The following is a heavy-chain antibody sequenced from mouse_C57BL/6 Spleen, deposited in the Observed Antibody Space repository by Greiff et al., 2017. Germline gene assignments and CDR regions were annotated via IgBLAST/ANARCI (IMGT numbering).Heavy chain of an antibody. Sequence: QVQLQQPGAELVKPGASVKMSCKASGYTFTSYWITWVKQRPGQGLEWIGDIYPGSGSTNYNEKFKSKATLTVDTSSSTAYMQLSSLTSEDSAVYDCARGLYGSSGGYFDVWGTGTTVTVSS. D-gene: IGHD1-1*01. J-gene: IGHJ1*03. CDR2: IYPGSGST. CDR1: GYTFTSYW. CDR3: ARGLYGSSGGYFDV. V-gene: IGHV1-55*01.